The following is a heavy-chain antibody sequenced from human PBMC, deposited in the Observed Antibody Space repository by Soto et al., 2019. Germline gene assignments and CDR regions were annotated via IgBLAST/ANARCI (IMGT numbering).Heavy chain of an antibody. J-gene: IGHJ5*02. Sequence: SVKVSCKASGCTFTRDAISWVRQAPGQGLEWMGGIIPMIGTAKYVQKFQGRLTMTTDETTTTAYMELRSLRSDDTAVYYCARGVVVVAASQLGWFDPWGQGTLVTVSS. CDR3: ARGVVVVAASQLGWFDP. V-gene: IGHV1-69*05. D-gene: IGHD2-15*01. CDR1: GCTFTRDA. CDR2: IIPMIGTA.